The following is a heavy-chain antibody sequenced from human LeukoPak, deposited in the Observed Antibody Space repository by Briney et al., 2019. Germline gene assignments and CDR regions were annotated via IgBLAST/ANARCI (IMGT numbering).Heavy chain of an antibody. V-gene: IGHV1-8*03. Sequence: GASVKVSRKASGYTFTSYDINWVRQATGQGLEWMGWMNPNSGNTGYAQKFQGRVTITRNTSISTAYMELSSLRSEDTAVYYCARVGTVTLYYFDYWGQGTLVTVSS. D-gene: IGHD4-17*01. CDR1: GYTFTSYD. J-gene: IGHJ4*02. CDR3: ARVGTVTLYYFDY. CDR2: MNPNSGNT.